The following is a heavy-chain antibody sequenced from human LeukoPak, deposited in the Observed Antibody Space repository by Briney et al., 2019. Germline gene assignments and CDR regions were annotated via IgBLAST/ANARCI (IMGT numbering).Heavy chain of an antibody. CDR1: GGSFSGYY. D-gene: IGHD3-22*01. CDR2: INHSGST. J-gene: IGHJ3*02. CDR3: ARRLRDYDSSGYHSGAFDI. Sequence: SETLSLTCAVYGGSFSGYYWSWIRQPPGKGLEWIGEINHSGSTNYNPSLKSRVTISVDTSKNQFSLKLSSVTAADTAVYYCARRLRDYDSSGYHSGAFDIWGQGTMVTVSS. V-gene: IGHV4-34*01.